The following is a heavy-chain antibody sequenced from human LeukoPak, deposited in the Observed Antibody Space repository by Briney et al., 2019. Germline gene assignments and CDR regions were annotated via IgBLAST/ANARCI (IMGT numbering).Heavy chain of an antibody. D-gene: IGHD4-17*01. V-gene: IGHV3-48*01. Sequence: GGSLRLPCGASGFSFSAYAMDWVRQSPGRGLEWISYNSHSGSVTYYADSLKGRFSISRDNGKNSLYLQADSLTVEDTAIYFCARDRDDFGFFDLWGQGTPVTVSS. CDR3: ARDRDDFGFFDL. CDR1: GFSFSAYA. J-gene: IGHJ4*02. CDR2: NSHSGSVT.